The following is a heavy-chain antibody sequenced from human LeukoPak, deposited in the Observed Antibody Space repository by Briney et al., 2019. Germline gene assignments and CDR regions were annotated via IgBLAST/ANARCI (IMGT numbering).Heavy chain of an antibody. CDR3: ARENYSGYSPYYFDY. D-gene: IGHD5-12*01. Sequence: SETLSLACTVSGGSVSSGSYYWSWIRQPPGKGLEWFGYIYYSGSTNYSPSLKSRVTISVDTSKNQFSLKLTSATAADTAVYYCARENYSGYSPYYFDYWGQGTLVTVSS. V-gene: IGHV4-61*01. CDR1: GGSVSSGSYY. J-gene: IGHJ4*02. CDR2: IYYSGST.